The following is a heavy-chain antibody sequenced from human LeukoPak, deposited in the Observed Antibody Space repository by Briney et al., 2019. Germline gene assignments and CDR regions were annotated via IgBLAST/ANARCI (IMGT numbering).Heavy chain of an antibody. CDR1: GYTFTSYD. J-gene: IGHJ6*02. CDR2: MNPNSGNT. Sequence: ASVKVSCKASGYTFTSYDINWVRQATGQGLEWMGWMNPNSGNTGYAQKFQGRVTMTRNTSISTAYMELSSLRFEDTAVYYCARFGLYYYGMDVWGQGTTVTVSS. D-gene: IGHD3-10*01. V-gene: IGHV1-8*01. CDR3: ARFGLYYYGMDV.